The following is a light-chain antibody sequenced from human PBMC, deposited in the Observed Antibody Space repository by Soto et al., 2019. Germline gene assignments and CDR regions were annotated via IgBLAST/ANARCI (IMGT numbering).Light chain of an antibody. J-gene: IGLJ1*01. V-gene: IGLV3-21*02. CDR1: NIGSKS. CDR2: DDS. Sequence: SYELTQPPLVSVAPGQAAWIACGGNNIGSKSVHWYQQKPGQAPGMFVYDDSDRPSGIPERFSGSNSGDTATLTISGVEPGDEADCYCQVWDRGRDYYVFGSGTKVSVL. CDR3: QVWDRGRDYYV.